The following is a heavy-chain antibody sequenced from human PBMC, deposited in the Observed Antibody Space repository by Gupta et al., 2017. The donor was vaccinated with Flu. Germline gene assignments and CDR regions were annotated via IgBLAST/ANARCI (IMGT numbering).Heavy chain of an antibody. CDR3: ARDHSKDRSWWFDP. V-gene: IGHV1-46*04. J-gene: IGHJ5*02. CDR2: INPSGDYA. CDR1: GYPFTSHW. Sequence: QVQLVQSGAEVKEPGASVKISCKASGYPFTSHWTHWVRQAPGQGLEWMGVINPSGDYAVYAQNLQGRLTLTRDTSTSTDDLELSSLRSEDTAVYYCARDHSKDRSWWFDPWGQGTLVIVSS. D-gene: IGHD4-4*01.